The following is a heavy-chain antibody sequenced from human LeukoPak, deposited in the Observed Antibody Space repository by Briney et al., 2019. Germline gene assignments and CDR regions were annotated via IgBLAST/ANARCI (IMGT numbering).Heavy chain of an antibody. Sequence: ASVKVSCKASGYTFTGYYMHWVRQAPGQGLKWMGRISPNSGGTNYAQKFQGRVTMTRDTSISTAYMELSRLRSDDTAVYYCARGAQASSSWYLDYWGQGTLVTVSS. D-gene: IGHD6-13*01. V-gene: IGHV1-2*06. CDR2: ISPNSGGT. J-gene: IGHJ4*02. CDR1: GYTFTGYY. CDR3: ARGAQASSSWYLDY.